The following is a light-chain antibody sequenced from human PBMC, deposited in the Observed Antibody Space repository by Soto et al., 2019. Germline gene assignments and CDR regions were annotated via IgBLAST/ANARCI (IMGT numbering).Light chain of an antibody. J-gene: IGKJ1*01. CDR3: QQRSYWWT. CDR1: QSVRSY. V-gene: IGKV3-11*01. Sequence: VLIQTPATLSLSPGERATLSGWVSQSVRSYLAWYQQTPGQAPRILIYDASNRATGIPARFSGSGSGTDFTLTISSLEPGDFAVYYCQQRSYWWTSGQGTKVDIK. CDR2: DAS.